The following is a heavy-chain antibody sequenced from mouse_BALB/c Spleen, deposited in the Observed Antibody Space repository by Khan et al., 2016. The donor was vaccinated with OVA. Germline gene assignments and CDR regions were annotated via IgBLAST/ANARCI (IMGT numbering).Heavy chain of an antibody. CDR1: GFNIKDTY. V-gene: IGHV14-3*02. Sequence: EVQLQQSGAELVKPGASLKLSCTASGFNIKDTYLHWVKQRPKQGLEWIGRIAPANGNTEYDPKFQGKATITADTSSNTSYLQLNSLTSEDTAVXFWCPSHYDPRDFEVWGAGTTVTVSS. CDR2: IAPANGNT. J-gene: IGHJ1*01. D-gene: IGHD2-4*01. CDR3: CPSHYDPRDFEV.